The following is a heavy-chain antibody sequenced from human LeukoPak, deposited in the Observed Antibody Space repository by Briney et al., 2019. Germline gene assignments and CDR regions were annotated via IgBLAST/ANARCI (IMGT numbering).Heavy chain of an antibody. CDR1: GGSFSGYY. CDR2: INHSGST. CDR3: ARVYGSGSYGWFDP. J-gene: IGHJ5*02. Sequence: SETLSLTCAVYGGSFSGYYWSWIRQPPGKGLEWIGEINHSGSTNYNPSLKSRVTISVDTSKNQFSLKLSSVTAADTAVYYCARVYGSGSYGWFDPWGQGTLVTVSS. D-gene: IGHD3-10*01. V-gene: IGHV4-34*01.